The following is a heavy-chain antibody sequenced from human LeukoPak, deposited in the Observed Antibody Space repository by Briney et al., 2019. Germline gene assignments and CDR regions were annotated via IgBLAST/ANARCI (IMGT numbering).Heavy chain of an antibody. CDR1: GFTFSSYA. D-gene: IGHD2-2*01. CDR3: AKDPLPYCSSTSCYRGYFDY. Sequence: GGSLRLSCAATGFTFSSYAMSWVRQAPGKGLEWVSVISGSGGSTYYADSVKGRFTISRDNSKNTLYLQMNSLRAEDTAVYYCAKDPLPYCSSTSCYRGYFDYWGQGTLVTVSS. V-gene: IGHV3-23*01. CDR2: ISGSGGST. J-gene: IGHJ4*02.